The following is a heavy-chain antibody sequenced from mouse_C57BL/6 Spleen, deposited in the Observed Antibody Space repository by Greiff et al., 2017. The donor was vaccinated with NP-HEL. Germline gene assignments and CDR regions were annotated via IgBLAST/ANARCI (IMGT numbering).Heavy chain of an antibody. Sequence: EVQGVESGGGLVQPKGSLKLSCAASGFTFNTYAMHWVRQAPGKGLEWVARIRSKSSNYATYYADSVKDRFTISRDDSQSMLYLQMNNLKTEDTAMYSCVRDRGYGSSYYFDYWGQGTTLTVSS. J-gene: IGHJ2*01. CDR3: VRDRGYGSSYYFDY. V-gene: IGHV10-3*01. CDR1: GFTFNTYA. CDR2: IRSKSSNYAT. D-gene: IGHD1-1*01.